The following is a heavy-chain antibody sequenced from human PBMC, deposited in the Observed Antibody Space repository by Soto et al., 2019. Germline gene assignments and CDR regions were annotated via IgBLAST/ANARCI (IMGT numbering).Heavy chain of an antibody. J-gene: IGHJ5*02. CDR3: ASRARSNGYNWFDP. CDR2: ISAYNGNT. D-gene: IGHD1-26*01. V-gene: IGHV1-18*01. CDR1: GYTFTSYG. Sequence: GASVKVSCKSSGYTFTSYGISWVRQAPGQGLEWMGWISAYNGNTNYAQKLQGRVTMTTDTSTSTAYMELRSLRSDDTAVYYCASRARSNGYNWFDPWGQGTLVTVSS.